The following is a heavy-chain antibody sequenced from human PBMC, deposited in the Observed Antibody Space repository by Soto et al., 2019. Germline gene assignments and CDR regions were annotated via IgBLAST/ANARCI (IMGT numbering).Heavy chain of an antibody. CDR2: LNTDGSNT. CDR1: GFTFSNYW. V-gene: IGHV3-74*01. CDR3: ASDMLQ. D-gene: IGHD2-8*01. J-gene: IGHJ4*02. Sequence: EVQLVESGGGLVQPGGSLRLSCAASGFTFSNYWMHWVRQAPGKGLVWVSRLNTDGSNTRYADSVKGRFTISRDNAKNTLYLQMNSRRAEDTGVYYCASDMLQWGQGTLVTVSS.